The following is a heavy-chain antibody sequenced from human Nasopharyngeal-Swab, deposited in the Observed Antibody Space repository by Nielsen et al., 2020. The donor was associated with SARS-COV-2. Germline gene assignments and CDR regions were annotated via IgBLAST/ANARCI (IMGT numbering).Heavy chain of an antibody. CDR3: ARRWYHYYFMDV. CDR2: IDPTDTYT. V-gene: IGHV5-10-1*01. J-gene: IGHJ6*03. Sequence: GGSLRLSCKGSGYSFTSYWISWVRQMPGKGLEWMGRIDPTDTYTNYSPSFQGHVTISAAKSLSTAYLQWSNLKASDTAMYYCARRWYHYYFMDVWGKGTTVTVSS. D-gene: IGHD6-13*01. CDR1: GYSFTSYW.